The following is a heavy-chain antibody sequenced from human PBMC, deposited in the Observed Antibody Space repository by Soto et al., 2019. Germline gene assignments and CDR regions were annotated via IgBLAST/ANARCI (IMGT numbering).Heavy chain of an antibody. Sequence: ASVKVSCKASGYTFANFAIHWVRQAPGHGLEWMGWVNPGNGHTKYSQNFQGRVTITRDTSASTAYMELSGLNSEDTAMYYCARDVRLGYSYGNQHWGQGIQVTVSS. J-gene: IGHJ1*01. CDR2: VNPGNGHT. D-gene: IGHD5-18*01. CDR3: ARDVRLGYSYGNQH. CDR1: GYTFANFA. V-gene: IGHV1-3*01.